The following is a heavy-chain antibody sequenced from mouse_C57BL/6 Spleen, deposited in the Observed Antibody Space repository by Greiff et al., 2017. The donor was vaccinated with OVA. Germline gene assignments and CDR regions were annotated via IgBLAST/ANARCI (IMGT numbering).Heavy chain of an antibody. Sequence: QVQLQQSGAELVRPGTSVKVSCKASGYAFTNYLIEWVKQRPGQGLEWIGVINPGSGGTNYNEKFKGKATLTADKSSSTAYMQLSSLTSEDSAVYFCARRESKYAMDYWGQGTSVTVSS. D-gene: IGHD1-3*01. CDR2: INPGSGGT. CDR1: GYAFTNYL. J-gene: IGHJ4*01. V-gene: IGHV1-54*01. CDR3: ARRESKYAMDY.